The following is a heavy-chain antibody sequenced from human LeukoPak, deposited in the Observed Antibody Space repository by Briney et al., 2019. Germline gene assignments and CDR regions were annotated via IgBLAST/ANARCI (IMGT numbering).Heavy chain of an antibody. CDR1: GFTFRRFG. V-gene: IGHV3-48*03. CDR2: ISSSGSTI. D-gene: IGHD3-10*02. CDR3: AELGITMIGGV. J-gene: IGHJ6*04. Sequence: GGSLRLSCAAAGFTFRRFGMNWVRQAPGKGLEWVSYISSSGSTIYYADSVKGRFTISRDNAKNSLYLQMNSLRAEDTAVYYCAELGITMIGGVWGKGTTVTISS.